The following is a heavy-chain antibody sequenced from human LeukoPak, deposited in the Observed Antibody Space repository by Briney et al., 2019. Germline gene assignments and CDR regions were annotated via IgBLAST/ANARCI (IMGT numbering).Heavy chain of an antibody. CDR1: GFTLSSYS. V-gene: IGHV3-21*04. D-gene: IGHD2-15*01. CDR3: AKAPVTTCRGAFCYPFDY. CDR2: ISSSSSYR. J-gene: IGHJ4*02. Sequence: PGGSLRLSCAASGFTLSSYSMNWVRQAPGKGLEWVSSISSSSSYRYYADSVKGRFTISRDSSKNTLFLQMNRLRPEDAAVYYCAKAPVTTCRGAFCYPFDYWGLGTLVTVSS.